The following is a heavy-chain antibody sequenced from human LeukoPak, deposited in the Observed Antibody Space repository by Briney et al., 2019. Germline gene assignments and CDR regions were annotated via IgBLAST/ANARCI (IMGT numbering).Heavy chain of an antibody. CDR2: MSESGSSI. J-gene: IGHJ4*02. Sequence: AGGSLRLSCAASGFTFSDYYMGWIRQAPGKGLGWVSYMSESGSSIYYAASVKGRFTISRDNVNHSVFLQMNSLRAEDTADYCCARGKRRFDSWGQGTLVTVSS. V-gene: IGHV3-11*01. CDR3: ARGKRRFDS. CDR1: GFTFSDYY.